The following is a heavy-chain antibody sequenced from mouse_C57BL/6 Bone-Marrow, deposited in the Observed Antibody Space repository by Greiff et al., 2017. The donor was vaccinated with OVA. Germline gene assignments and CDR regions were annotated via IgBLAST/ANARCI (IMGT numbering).Heavy chain of an antibody. CDR2: IYPRSGNT. D-gene: IGHD2-1*01. J-gene: IGHJ3*01. CDR3: ARYGNYVTWFAY. Sequence: VQLVESGAELARPGASVKLSCKASGYTFTSYGISWVKQRTGQGLEWIGEIYPRSGNTYYNEKLKGKATLTADKSSSTAYMELRSLTSEDSAVYFCARYGNYVTWFAYWGQGTLVTVSA. CDR1: GYTFTSYG. V-gene: IGHV1-81*01.